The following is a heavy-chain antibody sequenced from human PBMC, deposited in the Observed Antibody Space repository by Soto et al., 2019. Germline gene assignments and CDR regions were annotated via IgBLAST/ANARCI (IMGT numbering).Heavy chain of an antibody. CDR3: AKDQSVLQLDSSGYYSYFYGMDV. CDR2: ISYGGSNK. D-gene: IGHD3-22*01. Sequence: GGSLRLSCAVSGFTFSTYGMHWVRQAPGKGLEWVAVISYGGSNKYYGDSVKGRFTISRDNSKNTLYVQINSLRAEDTAVYYCAKDQSVLQLDSSGYYSYFYGMDVWGQGTTVTVSS. V-gene: IGHV3-30*18. J-gene: IGHJ6*02. CDR1: GFTFSTYG.